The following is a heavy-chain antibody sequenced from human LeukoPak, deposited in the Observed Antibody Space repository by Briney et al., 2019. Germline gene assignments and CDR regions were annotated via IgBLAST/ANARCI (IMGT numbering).Heavy chain of an antibody. CDR2: IWYDGSNK. J-gene: IGHJ4*02. CDR1: GFIFSNYG. D-gene: IGHD6-19*01. CDR3: ARDTSSGWYLTH. V-gene: IGHV3-33*01. Sequence: PGGSLRLSCAASGFIFSNYGMHRVRQAPGKGLEWVAVIWYDGSNKYYADSVKGRFSISRDNSKNTLYLQMNSLRAEDTAVYYCARDTSSGWYLTHWGQGTLVTVSP.